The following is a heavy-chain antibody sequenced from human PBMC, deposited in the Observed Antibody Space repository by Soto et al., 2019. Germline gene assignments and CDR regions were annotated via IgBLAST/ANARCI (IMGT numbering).Heavy chain of an antibody. J-gene: IGHJ6*02. CDR2: IIPVLGVT. CDR1: GSTFSSYT. Sequence: QVQLVQSGAEVRKPGSSVEVSCMASGSTFSSYTVNWVRQAPGQGLEWIGMIIPVLGVTHYARRFQGRVTITADRSSKTAYMELNSLTSEDTAVYYGARRRYCGVDCYNKFYYGMDVWGQGTTVTVSS. D-gene: IGHD2-21*02. V-gene: IGHV1-69*02. CDR3: ARRRYCGVDCYNKFYYGMDV.